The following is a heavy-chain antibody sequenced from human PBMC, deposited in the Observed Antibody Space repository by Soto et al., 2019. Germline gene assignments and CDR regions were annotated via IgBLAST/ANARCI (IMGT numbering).Heavy chain of an antibody. D-gene: IGHD1-1*01. Sequence: QVQLVQSGAEVKKPGASVKLSCKASGYTFTSYGISWVRLAPGQGLEWMGWISTYNGRTNYAQKIQGRVTMTTDTSTSTAYMDRRSLRSDDTAEYYCARDQRVARGLYGMAVWAQGTTVTVSS. CDR1: GYTFTSYG. J-gene: IGHJ6*02. CDR3: ARDQRVARGLYGMAV. CDR2: ISTYNGRT. V-gene: IGHV1-18*01.